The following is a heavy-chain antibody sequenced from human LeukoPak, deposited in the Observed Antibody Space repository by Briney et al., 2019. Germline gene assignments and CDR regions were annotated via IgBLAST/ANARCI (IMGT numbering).Heavy chain of an antibody. CDR1: GYTFTSYD. D-gene: IGHD2-2*02. J-gene: IGHJ6*03. CDR3: ARLTSGCSSTSCYTPPYYMDV. Sequence: SVKVSCKASGYTFTSYDINWVRQATGQGLEWMGWMNPNSGNTGYAQKFQGRVTITRNTSISTAYMELSSLRSEDTAVYYCARLTSGCSSTSCYTPPYYMDVWGKGTTVTVSS. V-gene: IGHV1-8*03. CDR2: MNPNSGNT.